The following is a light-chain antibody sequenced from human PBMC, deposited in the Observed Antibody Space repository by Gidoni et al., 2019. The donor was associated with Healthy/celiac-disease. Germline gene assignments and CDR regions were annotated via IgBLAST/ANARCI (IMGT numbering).Light chain of an antibody. J-gene: IGKJ4*01. Sequence: DIVMTPSPDSLAVSLGERATINCKSSQSVLYSSNNKNYLAWYQQKPGQPPKLLIHWASTRESGVPDRFSGSGSETDFTLTISSLQAEDVAVYYCQQYYSTPPLTFGGGTKVEIK. V-gene: IGKV4-1*01. CDR1: QSVLYSSNNKNY. CDR2: WAS. CDR3: QQYYSTPPLT.